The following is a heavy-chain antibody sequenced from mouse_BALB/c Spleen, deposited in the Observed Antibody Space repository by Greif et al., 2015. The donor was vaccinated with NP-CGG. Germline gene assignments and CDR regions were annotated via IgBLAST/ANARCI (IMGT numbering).Heavy chain of an antibody. V-gene: IGHV7-3*02. D-gene: IGHD2-3*01. Sequence: EVKLVESGGGLVQPGGSLRLSCATSGFTFTDYYMSWVRQPPGKALEWLGFIRNKANGYTTEYSASVKGRFTISRDNSQSILYLQMNTLRAEDSATYYCARDDDGYYFFDYWGQGTTLTVSS. J-gene: IGHJ2*01. CDR3: ARDDDGYYFFDY. CDR1: GFTFTDYY. CDR2: IRNKANGYTT.